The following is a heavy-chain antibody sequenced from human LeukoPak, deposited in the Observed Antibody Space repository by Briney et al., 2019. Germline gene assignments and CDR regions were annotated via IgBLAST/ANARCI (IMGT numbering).Heavy chain of an antibody. V-gene: IGHV1-46*01. CDR3: ARESGMDV. CDR1: GYTFTRYY. J-gene: IGHJ6*02. CDR2: ISPSSGSS. Sequence: ASVKVSCKASGYTFTRYYIHWVRQAPGQGLEWMGVISPSSGSSDYVQKFQGRVTMTTDTSTSTAYMELRSLRSDDTAVYYCARESGMDVWGQGTTVTVSS.